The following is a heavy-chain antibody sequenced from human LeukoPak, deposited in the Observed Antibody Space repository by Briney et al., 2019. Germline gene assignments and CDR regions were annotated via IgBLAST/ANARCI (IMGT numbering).Heavy chain of an antibody. CDR1: GFTFSNYW. CDR3: ARDLYRIVVVPHYFDY. CDR2: IKEDGSEK. Sequence: GGSLRLSCAASGFTFSNYWMSWVRQAPGKGLEWVANIKEDGSEKYYVDSVKGRFTVSRDNAKKSLYLQMNSLRAEDTAVYYCARDLYRIVVVPHYFDYWGQGTLVTVSS. D-gene: IGHD3-22*01. J-gene: IGHJ4*02. V-gene: IGHV3-7*01.